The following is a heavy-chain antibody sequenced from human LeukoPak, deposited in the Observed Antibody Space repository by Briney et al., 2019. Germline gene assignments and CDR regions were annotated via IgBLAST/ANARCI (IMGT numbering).Heavy chain of an antibody. J-gene: IGHJ4*02. D-gene: IGHD3-10*01. CDR3: ARTFYGSGSYEY. Sequence: SETLSLTCAVYGGSFSGYYWSWIRQPPGKGLEWIGEINHSGSTNYNPSLKSRVTISVDTSKNQFSLKLSSVTAADTAVYYCARTFYGSGSYEYWGQGTLVTVSS. CDR2: INHSGST. CDR1: GGSFSGYY. V-gene: IGHV4-34*01.